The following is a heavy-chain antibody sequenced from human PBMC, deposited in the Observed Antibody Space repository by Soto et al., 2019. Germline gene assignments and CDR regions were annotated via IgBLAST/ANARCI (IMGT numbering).Heavy chain of an antibody. CDR1: GFMFSSYN. V-gene: IGHV3-21*05. J-gene: IGHJ5*01. CDR2: ISRSSAYN. CDR3: ARSAGYCTDTSCEKGWFDS. Sequence: VQLVESGGGLVKPGGSLRLSCEGSGFMFSSYNMNWARRGPGRGLEWVSFISRSSAYNYYEAAVKARFTISRDNDKNSVYLQMNSLRAEDAGLYYCARSAGYCTDTSCEKGWFDSWGQGTWVTVSS. D-gene: IGHD2-8*02.